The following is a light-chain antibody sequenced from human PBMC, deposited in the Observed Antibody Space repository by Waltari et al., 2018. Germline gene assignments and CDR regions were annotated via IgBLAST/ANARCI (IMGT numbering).Light chain of an antibody. V-gene: IGKV1-39*01. J-gene: IGKJ2*01. CDR2: AAS. CDR3: QQSYSTPRT. Sequence: DIQMTQSPSSLSASVGYRVTITCRATQNISSYLNWYQQKPGKAPKLLIYAASSLQSGVPSRFSGSGSGTDFTLTISSLQPEDFATYYCQQSYSTPRTFGQGTKLEIK. CDR1: QNISSY.